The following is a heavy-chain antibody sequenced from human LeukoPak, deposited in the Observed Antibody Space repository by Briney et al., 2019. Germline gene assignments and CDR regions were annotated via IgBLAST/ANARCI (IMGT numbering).Heavy chain of an antibody. CDR3: ARDYGDHGEYFDY. CDR1: GFTFSSYN. D-gene: IGHD4-17*01. J-gene: IGHJ4*02. V-gene: IGHV3-48*02. Sequence: GGSLRLSCAASGFTFSSYNMNWVRQAPGKGLEWVSYISRSGNTIYYADSVKGRFTISRDNAKNSVYLQMNSLRDEDTAVYYCARDYGDHGEYFDYWGQGTLVTVSS. CDR2: ISRSGNTI.